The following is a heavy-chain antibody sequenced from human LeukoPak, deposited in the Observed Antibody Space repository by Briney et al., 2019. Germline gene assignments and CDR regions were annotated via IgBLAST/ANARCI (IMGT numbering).Heavy chain of an antibody. J-gene: IGHJ4*02. CDR2: IGSSGGST. CDR1: GFTFSSYA. D-gene: IGHD3-10*01. Sequence: PGGSLRLSCAASGFTFSSYAMSWVRQAPGKGLEWVSIIGSSGGSTYYADSVKGRFTISRDNAKNSLYLQMNSLRAEDTAVYYCAREGWFGELEYWGQGALLTVSS. CDR3: AREGWFGELEY. V-gene: IGHV3-23*01.